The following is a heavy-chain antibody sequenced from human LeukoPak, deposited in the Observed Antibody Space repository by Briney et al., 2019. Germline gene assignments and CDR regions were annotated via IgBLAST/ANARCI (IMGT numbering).Heavy chain of an antibody. D-gene: IGHD6-13*01. V-gene: IGHV3-30*02. Sequence: PGGSLRLSCVASGFTFSVYGLHWVRQAPGKGLEWVAVIWYGGSNKYYADSVKGRFTISRDNSKNTLYLQMNSLRAEDTAVYYCAKDGSYLAAAGTYMDVWGKGTTVTVSS. CDR3: AKDGSYLAAAGTYMDV. J-gene: IGHJ6*03. CDR1: GFTFSVYG. CDR2: IWYGGSNK.